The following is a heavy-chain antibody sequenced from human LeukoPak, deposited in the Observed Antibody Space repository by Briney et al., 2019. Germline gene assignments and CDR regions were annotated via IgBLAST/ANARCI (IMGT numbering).Heavy chain of an antibody. J-gene: IGHJ4*02. CDR1: EFTFSNYG. CDR3: ARDPYGSGRY. Sequence: SGGSLRLSCAASEFTFSNYGMHWVRQAPGKGLVWVSRINGDGSSTSYADSVKGRFTISRDNAKNTLYLQMDSLRAEDTAVYYCARDPYGSGRYWGQGTRVTVSS. CDR2: INGDGSST. V-gene: IGHV3-74*01. D-gene: IGHD3-10*01.